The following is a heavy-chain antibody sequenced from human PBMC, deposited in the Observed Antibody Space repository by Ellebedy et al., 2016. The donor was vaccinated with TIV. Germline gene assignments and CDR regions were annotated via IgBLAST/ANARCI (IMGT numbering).Heavy chain of an antibody. CDR2: IDPRSTSL. CDR3: TRYGGSYGSGRFGRAEP. CDR1: GFTFSGYS. V-gene: IGHV3-48*02. D-gene: IGHD3-10*01. Sequence: PGGSLRLSCAASGFTFSGYSMNWVRQAPGKGLEWISYIDPRSTSLYADSVKGRFTISRDNAKSSLFLQVNSRRDEDTAVYYCTRYGGSYGSGRFGRAEPWGQGTLVTVSS. J-gene: IGHJ5*02.